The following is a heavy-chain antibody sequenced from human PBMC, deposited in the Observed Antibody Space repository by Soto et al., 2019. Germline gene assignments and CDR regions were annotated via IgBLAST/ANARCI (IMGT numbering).Heavy chain of an antibody. V-gene: IGHV3-23*01. CDR2: ISGGGNRI. D-gene: IGHD1-1*01. J-gene: IGHJ4*02. CDR1: GFTFSSYA. Sequence: EVQLLESGGGLVQPGGSLRLSCAASGFTFSSYAMSWVRQAPGKGLEWVSVISGGGNRIYYADSVKGRFTISRDNSKNTLDLQMNSLRDEDTAIYYCAKERRLERGDFDYWGQGTLVTVSS. CDR3: AKERRLERGDFDY.